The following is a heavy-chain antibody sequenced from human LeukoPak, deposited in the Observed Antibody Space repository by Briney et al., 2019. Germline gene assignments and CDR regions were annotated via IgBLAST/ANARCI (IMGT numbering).Heavy chain of an antibody. CDR3: TRRAYSGPTPPFDY. V-gene: IGHV3-49*03. D-gene: IGHD3-16*01. CDR1: GFTFGDYA. CDR2: IRSKAYGGTT. Sequence: GGSLRLSCTASGFTFGDYAMSWFRQAPGKGLEWVGFIRSKAYGGTTEYAAPVKGRFTISRDDSKSIAYLQMNSLKTEDTAVYYCTRRAYSGPTPPFDYWGQGTLVTVSS. J-gene: IGHJ4*02.